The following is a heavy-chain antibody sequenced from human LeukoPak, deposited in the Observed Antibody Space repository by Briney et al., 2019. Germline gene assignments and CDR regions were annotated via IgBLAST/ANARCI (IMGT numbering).Heavy chain of an antibody. D-gene: IGHD5-18*01. V-gene: IGHV4-34*01. CDR3: ARPNTAMVPYYFDY. CDR2: INHSGST. CDR1: GGSFSGYY. J-gene: IGHJ4*02. Sequence: SETLSLTCAVDGGSFSGYYWSWIRQPPGKGLEWIGEINHSGSTNYNPCLKSRVTISVDTSKNQFSLKLSSVTAADTAVYYCARPNTAMVPYYFDYWGQGTLVTVSS.